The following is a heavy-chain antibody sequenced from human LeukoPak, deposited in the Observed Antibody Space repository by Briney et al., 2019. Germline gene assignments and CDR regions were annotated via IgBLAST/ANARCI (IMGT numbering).Heavy chain of an antibody. CDR3: ARRKVGATPYDY. Sequence: GGSLRLSCAASGFTFDDYGMSWVRQAPRKGLEWVSGINWNGGSTGYADSVKGRFTISRDNAKNPLYLQMNSLRAEDTALYYCARRKVGATPYDYWGQGTLVTVSS. V-gene: IGHV3-20*04. CDR1: GFTFDDYG. J-gene: IGHJ4*02. D-gene: IGHD1-26*01. CDR2: INWNGGST.